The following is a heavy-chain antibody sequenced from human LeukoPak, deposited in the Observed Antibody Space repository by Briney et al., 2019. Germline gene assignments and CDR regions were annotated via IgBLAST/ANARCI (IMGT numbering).Heavy chain of an antibody. CDR1: GGSISSSSYY. CDR2: IYYSGST. Sequence: PSETLSLTCTVSGGSISSSSYYWGWIRQPPGKGLEWIGSIYYSGSTYYNPSLKSRVTISVDTSKNQFSLKLSSVTAADTAVYYCARLRGYRANQLRVMGFDPWGQGTLVTVSS. CDR3: ARLRGYRANQLRVMGFDP. V-gene: IGHV4-39*01. D-gene: IGHD5-12*01. J-gene: IGHJ5*02.